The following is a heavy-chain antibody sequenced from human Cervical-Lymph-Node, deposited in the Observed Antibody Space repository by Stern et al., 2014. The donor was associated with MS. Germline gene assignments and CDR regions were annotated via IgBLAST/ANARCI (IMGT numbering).Heavy chain of an antibody. D-gene: IGHD6-25*01. CDR2: IYFTGST. CDR1: GGSISSGAYY. J-gene: IGHJ4*02. CDR3: ARTKRSTPDFDY. Sequence: QVQLQQSGPGLVKPSQTLSLTCTVSGGSISSGAYYWNWIRQHPGRGLEWIGYIYFTGSTYYNPSLKSRIIISLDTSNSQFSLRLTSVTAADTAVYYCARTKRSTPDFDYWGQGSLVTVSS. V-gene: IGHV4-31*03.